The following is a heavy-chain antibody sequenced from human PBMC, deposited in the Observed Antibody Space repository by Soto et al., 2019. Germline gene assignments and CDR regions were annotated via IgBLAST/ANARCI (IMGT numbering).Heavy chain of an antibody. D-gene: IGHD6-6*01. CDR1: GFTFSSYA. CDR2: ISSNGGST. Sequence: GGSLRLSCSASGFTFSSYAMHWVRQAPGKGLEYVPAISSNGGSTYYADSVKGRFTISRDNSKNTLYLQMSSLRAEDTAVYYCVKDAHSSSWRMAFDYWGQGTLVTVSS. V-gene: IGHV3-64D*06. J-gene: IGHJ4*02. CDR3: VKDAHSSSWRMAFDY.